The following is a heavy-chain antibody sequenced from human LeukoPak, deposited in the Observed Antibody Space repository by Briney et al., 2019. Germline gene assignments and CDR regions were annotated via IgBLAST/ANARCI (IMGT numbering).Heavy chain of an antibody. V-gene: IGHV3-23*01. Sequence: AGSLTLSCPASGCSFSTYSMSWVRQPPGKGREWVSAISGSGGSTYYADFVKGRFTLFRDNSKNTLYLQMNIIRADDPAIYFRARGPSGYHNTGGQGTLVTVSS. D-gene: IGHD5-12*01. CDR3: ARGPSGYHNT. J-gene: IGHJ4*02. CDR2: ISGSGGST. CDR1: GCSFSTYS.